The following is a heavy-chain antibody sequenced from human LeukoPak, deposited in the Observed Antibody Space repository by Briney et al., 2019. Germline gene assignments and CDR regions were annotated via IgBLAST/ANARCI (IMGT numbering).Heavy chain of an antibody. Sequence: PSQTLSLTCTVYGGSISSGGYYWSWIRQHPGKGLEWIGYIYYSGSTYYNPSLKSRVTISVDTSKNQFSLKLSSVTAADTAVYYCARGRRDIVVVPATNWFDPWGQGTLVTVSS. V-gene: IGHV4-31*03. J-gene: IGHJ5*02. D-gene: IGHD2-2*01. CDR2: IYYSGST. CDR1: GGSISSGGYY. CDR3: ARGRRDIVVVPATNWFDP.